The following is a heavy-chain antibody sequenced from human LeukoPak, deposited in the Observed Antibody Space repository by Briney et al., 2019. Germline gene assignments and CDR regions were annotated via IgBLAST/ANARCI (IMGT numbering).Heavy chain of an antibody. Sequence: SETLSLTCTVSGGSISSYYWSWIRQPPGKGLEWIGEINHSGSTNYNPSLKSRVTISVDTSKNQFSLKLSSVTAADTAVYYCAPYTRLNWFDPWGQETLVTVSS. CDR1: GGSISSYY. V-gene: IGHV4-34*01. CDR3: APYTRLNWFDP. J-gene: IGHJ5*02. CDR2: INHSGST. D-gene: IGHD4-11*01.